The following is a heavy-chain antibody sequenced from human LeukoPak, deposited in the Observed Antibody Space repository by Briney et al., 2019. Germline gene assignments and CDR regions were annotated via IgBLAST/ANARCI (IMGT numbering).Heavy chain of an antibody. CDR2: ISLNSGSI. CDR3: AITGGTRFDY. D-gene: IGHD2-8*02. CDR1: GFTFDDYA. J-gene: IGHJ4*02. V-gene: IGHV3-9*01. Sequence: GGPLRLSCAASGFTFDDYAMHWVRQAPGEGLEWVSGISLNSGSIGYADSVKGRFTISRDNAKHSLYLQMNSLRAEDTALYYCAITGGTRFDYWGQGTLVTVSS.